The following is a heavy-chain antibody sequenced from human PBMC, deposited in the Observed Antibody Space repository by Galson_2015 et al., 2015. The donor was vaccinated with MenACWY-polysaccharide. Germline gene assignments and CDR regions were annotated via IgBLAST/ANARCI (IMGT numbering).Heavy chain of an antibody. J-gene: IGHJ3*01. CDR3: AKVTEMASSRRPFDV. CDR2: IGGSGLTT. V-gene: IGHV3-23*01. D-gene: IGHD5-24*01. Sequence: SLRLSCAASGFTFGSYAMGWVRQAPGKGLEWVSSIGGSGLTTFYAESVKGRFTISRDNAQNILSLQMNSLRADDTARYFCAKVTEMASSRRPFDVW. CDR1: GFTFGSYA.